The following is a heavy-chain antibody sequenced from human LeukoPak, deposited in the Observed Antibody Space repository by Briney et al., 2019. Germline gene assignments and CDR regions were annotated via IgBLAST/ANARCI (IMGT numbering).Heavy chain of an antibody. CDR1: GGSFSGYY. J-gene: IGHJ4*02. Sequence: PSETLSLTCAVYGGSFSGYYWSWIRQPPGKGLEWIGEINHSGSTNYNPSLKSRVTISVDTSKNQFSLKLSSVTAADTAVYYCARHKSHGDYRPHDYWGQGTLVTVSS. CDR3: ARHKSHGDYRPHDY. CDR2: INHSGST. V-gene: IGHV4-34*01. D-gene: IGHD4-17*01.